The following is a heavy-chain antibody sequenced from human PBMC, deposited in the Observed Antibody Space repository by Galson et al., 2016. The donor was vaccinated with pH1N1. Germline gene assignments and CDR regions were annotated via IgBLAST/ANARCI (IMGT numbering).Heavy chain of an antibody. CDR3: ARSGGYGENFDY. J-gene: IGHJ4*02. Sequence: SVRVSCKASGYTFTSYDINWVRQATGQGLEWMGWMNPNSGNTDYAQKFQGRVTMTRNTSISTAYMELSSLRSEDTAVYYCARSGGYGENFDYWGQGTLVTVSS. D-gene: IGHD4-17*01. CDR1: GYTFTSYD. CDR2: MNPNSGNT. V-gene: IGHV1-8*01.